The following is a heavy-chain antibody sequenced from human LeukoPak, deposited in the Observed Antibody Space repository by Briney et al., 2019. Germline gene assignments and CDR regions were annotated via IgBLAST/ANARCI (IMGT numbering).Heavy chain of an antibody. D-gene: IGHD6-19*01. J-gene: IGHJ5*02. V-gene: IGHV4-38-2*02. Sequence: PSDTLSLTCNVSGNSISSGYYWGWIRQPPGKGLEWIGSISHSDSAYYNPSLRSRATISVDTSKNQFSLRLTSVTAADTAVYYCARDGRLYSSGQVVWFDPWGQGTLVTVSS. CDR2: ISHSDSA. CDR1: GNSISSGYY. CDR3: ARDGRLYSSGQVVWFDP.